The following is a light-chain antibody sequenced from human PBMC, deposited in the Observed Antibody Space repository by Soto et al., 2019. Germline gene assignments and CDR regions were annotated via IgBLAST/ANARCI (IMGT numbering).Light chain of an antibody. Sequence: DIQMTQSPSTLSASVGDRVTITCRASQSISSWLAWYQQRPGKAPKLLIYKASSLESGVPSRFSGSGSGTEFTLTISRLQPDDSATYYCQQYDNGWTFGQGTKVEI. CDR1: QSISSW. V-gene: IGKV1-5*03. J-gene: IGKJ1*01. CDR2: KAS. CDR3: QQYDNGWT.